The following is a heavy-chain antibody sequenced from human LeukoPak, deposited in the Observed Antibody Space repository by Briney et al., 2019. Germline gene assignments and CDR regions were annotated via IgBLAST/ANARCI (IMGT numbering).Heavy chain of an antibody. J-gene: IGHJ4*02. CDR3: ARDKISGPTSLDY. CDR1: GFPFSSYS. V-gene: IGHV3-21*01. CDR2: ISSGTSFI. Sequence: GGSLRLSCAASGFPFSSYSMNWVRQAPGKGLEWVSSISSGTSFIYYADSVKGRFTISRDNAKNSLYLQMNSLRAEDTAVYYCARDKISGPTSLDYWGQGTLVTVSS. D-gene: IGHD3-3*02.